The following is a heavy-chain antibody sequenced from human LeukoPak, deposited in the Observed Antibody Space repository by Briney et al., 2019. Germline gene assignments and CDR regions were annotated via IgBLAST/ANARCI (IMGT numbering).Heavy chain of an antibody. CDR3: ARAGNENSSGYYY. J-gene: IGHJ4*02. V-gene: IGHV3-33*01. Sequence: QAGRSLRLSWAASGFTFINYAIPGFRQAPGKGLEWVALIRYDGSNKYYADSVRGRFTISRDNSKNTVYLQMNSLRGEDTAVYYCARAGNENSSGYYYWGQGTLVTVSS. CDR2: IRYDGSNK. D-gene: IGHD6-19*01. CDR1: GFTFINYA.